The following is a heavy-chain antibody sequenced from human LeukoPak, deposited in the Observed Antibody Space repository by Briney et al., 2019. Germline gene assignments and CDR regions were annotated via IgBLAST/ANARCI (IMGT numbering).Heavy chain of an antibody. Sequence: PSETLSLTCTVSGGSISSSSYYWGWIRQPPGKGLEWIGSIYFSGSTYYNTSLKSGVPISVDPSTNQCALKLSSVTAADTAVYYCARRIVVVPAAIHSVAWFDPWGQGTLVTVSS. CDR1: GGSISSSSYY. CDR2: IYFSGST. J-gene: IGHJ5*02. V-gene: IGHV4-39*06. CDR3: ARRIVVVPAAIHSVAWFDP. D-gene: IGHD2-2*02.